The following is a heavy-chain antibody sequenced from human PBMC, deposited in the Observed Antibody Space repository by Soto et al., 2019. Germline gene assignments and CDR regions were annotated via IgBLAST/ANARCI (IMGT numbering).Heavy chain of an antibody. V-gene: IGHV3-7*01. CDR1: GFTFSSYW. CDR3: ATFPVAATGKVAL. D-gene: IGHD6-13*01. J-gene: IGHJ4*02. CDR2: IKQDGSAK. Sequence: EMQLVESGGDLVQPGGSLRLSCAASGFTFSSYWMSWVRQAPGRGLEWVANIKQDGSAKYSVASVKGRFTISRDNATGSLYLPMNSLRAEDTAVYYFATFPVAATGKVALWGPGTLVIVSS.